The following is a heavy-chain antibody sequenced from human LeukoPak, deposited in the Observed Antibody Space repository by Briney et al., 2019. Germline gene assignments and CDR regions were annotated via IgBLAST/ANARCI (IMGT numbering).Heavy chain of an antibody. Sequence: GASVKVSCKASGYTFTGYYMHWVRRAPGQGLEWMGWINPNSGGTNYAQKFQGRVTMTRDTSISTAYMELSRLRSDGTAVYYCARGGFITDDYGDYGPNWFDPWGQGTLVTVSS. CDR1: GYTFTGYY. J-gene: IGHJ5*02. D-gene: IGHD4-17*01. V-gene: IGHV1-2*02. CDR2: INPNSGGT. CDR3: ARGGFITDDYGDYGPNWFDP.